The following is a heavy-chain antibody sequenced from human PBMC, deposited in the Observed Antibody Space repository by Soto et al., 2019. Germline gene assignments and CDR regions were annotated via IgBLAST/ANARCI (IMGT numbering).Heavy chain of an antibody. CDR3: ARGEYDVVLMAGTAREYKLACRCMDV. V-gene: IGHV1-69*12. Sequence: QDHMVQSGAAVKKPASSVKISCRSTGGTFSTYAFSWVRQAPGQGLEWMGGIIPMFATPIYAQKYQGRVTNTDAVSGSIAYMGVTSRRTMDTDVYCWARGEYDVVLMAGTAREYKLACRCMDVWGQGNAVTVSS. CDR1: GGTFSTYA. D-gene: IGHD2-15*01. J-gene: IGHJ6*02. CDR2: IIPMFATP.